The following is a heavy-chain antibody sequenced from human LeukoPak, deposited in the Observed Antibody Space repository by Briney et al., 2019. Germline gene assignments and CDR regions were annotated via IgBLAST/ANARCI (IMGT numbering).Heavy chain of an antibody. J-gene: IGHJ4*02. Sequence: PSETLSLTCPFSLGSISSYYWSWIRQPPAKGLEWIGYIYCSRSTNYNPSLKSRVTISVDTSKNQFSLKLSSVTAADTAVYYCARDRTGRFDYWGQGTLVTVSS. D-gene: IGHD3/OR15-3a*01. CDR1: LGSISSYY. CDR3: ARDRTGRFDY. V-gene: IGHV4-59*01. CDR2: IYCSRST.